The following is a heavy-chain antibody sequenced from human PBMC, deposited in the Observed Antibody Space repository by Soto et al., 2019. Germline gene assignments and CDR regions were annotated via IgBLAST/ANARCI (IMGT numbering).Heavy chain of an antibody. J-gene: IGHJ4*02. CDR3: ARDYQGGSLDY. Sequence: GGSLRLSCAASGFTFSSHWMSWIRQAPGKGLEWVARINEDGSGKLYVDSAKGRFTISRDNAKNLLYLQMNSLRVEDTAVYYCARDYQGGSLDYWGQGTLVTVSS. CDR1: GFTFSSHW. V-gene: IGHV3-7*01. CDR2: INEDGSGK. D-gene: IGHD1-26*01.